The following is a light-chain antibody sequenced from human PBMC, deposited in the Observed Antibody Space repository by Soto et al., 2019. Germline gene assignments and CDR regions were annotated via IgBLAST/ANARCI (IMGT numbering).Light chain of an antibody. CDR1: QDISNY. J-gene: IGKJ2*01. Sequence: DIQMTQSPSFLSASIGDRVTITCQASQDISNYLSWYQQKPGKAPKLLIYEASNLETGVPSRFSRSGSRTDFSFTISSLQPEDIATYYCQQYDNLPYTFGQGTKLEIK. CDR3: QQYDNLPYT. CDR2: EAS. V-gene: IGKV1-33*01.